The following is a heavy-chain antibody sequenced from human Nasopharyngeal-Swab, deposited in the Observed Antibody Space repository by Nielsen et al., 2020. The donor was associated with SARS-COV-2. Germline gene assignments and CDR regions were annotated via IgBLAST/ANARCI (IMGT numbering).Heavy chain of an antibody. J-gene: IGHJ4*02. CDR3: AKGDESSGIFDY. CDR2: ISYTGGRT. CDR1: GFTFDDYA. V-gene: IGHV3-23*01. Sequence: GESLRLSCAASGFTFDDYAMSWVRQAPGKGLEWVSAISYTGGRTYYADSVKGRFTISRDNSNSTLYLQMISLRPEDTAIYYCAKGDESSGIFDYWGQGTLVTVSS. D-gene: IGHD3-22*01.